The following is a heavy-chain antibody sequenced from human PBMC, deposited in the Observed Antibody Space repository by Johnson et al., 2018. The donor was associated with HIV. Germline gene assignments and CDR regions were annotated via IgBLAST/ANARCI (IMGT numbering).Heavy chain of an antibody. V-gene: IGHV3-64*01. Sequence: VQLVESGGGLVQPGGSLRLSCAASGFIFSSYAMHWVRQGPGKRLEFVSAISSNGGSTYYANSVKGIFTISRDNSKNTLYLQMGSLRTEDMAVYYCAREVSLRVGATLPPSYAFDIWGQGTLVSVSS. J-gene: IGHJ3*02. D-gene: IGHD1-26*01. CDR1: GFIFSSYA. CDR2: ISSNGGST. CDR3: AREVSLRVGATLPPSYAFDI.